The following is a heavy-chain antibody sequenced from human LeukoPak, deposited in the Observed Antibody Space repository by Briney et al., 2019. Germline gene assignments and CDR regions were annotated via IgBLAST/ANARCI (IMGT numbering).Heavy chain of an antibody. CDR2: IAYSGST. CDR3: ASDLIAAGGSTLGS. D-gene: IGHD6-13*01. Sequence: PSETLSLTCIVSAGSISRSGYYWGWIRQPPGKGLEWIGTIAYSGSTWYNPSLRSRVTISVDTSKNQFSLKLTSVTAADTVVYYCASDLIAAGGSTLGSWGQGTLVTVSP. CDR1: AGSISRSGYY. V-gene: IGHV4-39*01. J-gene: IGHJ5*02.